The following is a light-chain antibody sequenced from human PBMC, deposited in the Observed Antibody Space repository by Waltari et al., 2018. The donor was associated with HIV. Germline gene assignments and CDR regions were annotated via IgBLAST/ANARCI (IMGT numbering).Light chain of an antibody. CDR3: QSYDSSLRGSV. Sequence: QSVLTQPPSVSGAPGQRVTFPCTGRSSNIGAGSAVHWYQQLPRTAPKLLIYGNSNRPSGVPDRFSGSKSGTSASLAITGLQAEDEADYYCQSYDSSLRGSVFGGGTKLTVL. J-gene: IGLJ2*01. CDR1: SSNIGAGSA. V-gene: IGLV1-40*01. CDR2: GNS.